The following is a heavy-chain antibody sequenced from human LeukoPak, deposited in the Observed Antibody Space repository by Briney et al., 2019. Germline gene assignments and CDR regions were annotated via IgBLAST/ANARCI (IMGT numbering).Heavy chain of an antibody. CDR3: AKVSRYYGSGSRYYFDY. CDR2: ISGSGGST. Sequence: GGSLRLSCAASGFTFSSYAMSWVRQAPGKGLEWVSAISGSGGSTYYADFVKGRFTISRDNSKNTLYLQMNSLRAEDTAVYYCAKVSRYYGSGSRYYFDYWGQGTLVTVSS. CDR1: GFTFSSYA. J-gene: IGHJ4*02. D-gene: IGHD3-10*01. V-gene: IGHV3-23*01.